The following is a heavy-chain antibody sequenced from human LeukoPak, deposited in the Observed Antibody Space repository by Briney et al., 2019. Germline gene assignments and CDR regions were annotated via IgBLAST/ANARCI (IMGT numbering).Heavy chain of an antibody. CDR2: LRGSGGGT. V-gene: IGHV3-23*01. Sequence: GGSLRLSCAASGFTFNNYAMSWVRQAPGKGLEWVSALRGSGGGTNYADSVKGRFTISRDNSRNTLFLQMDSLRAEDTAIYYCAKHVNTGGLRGYFDYWGQGTLVTVSS. J-gene: IGHJ4*02. CDR1: GFTFNNYA. CDR3: AKHVNTGGLRGYFDY. D-gene: IGHD2-8*02.